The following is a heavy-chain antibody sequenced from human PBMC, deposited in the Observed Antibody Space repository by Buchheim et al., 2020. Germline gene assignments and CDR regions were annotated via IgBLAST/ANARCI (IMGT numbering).Heavy chain of an antibody. CDR1: GGSISSSSYY. D-gene: IGHD2-2*01. J-gene: IGHJ4*02. CDR2: IYYSGST. CDR3: ARDDRYCSSTSCYQGGDY. Sequence: QLQLQESGPGLVKPSETLSLTCTVSGGSISSSSYYWGWIRQPPGKGLEWIGSIYYSGSTYYNPSLKSRVTISVATSTNQFSLKLSSVTAADTAVYYCARDDRYCSSTSCYQGGDYWGQGTL. V-gene: IGHV4-39*07.